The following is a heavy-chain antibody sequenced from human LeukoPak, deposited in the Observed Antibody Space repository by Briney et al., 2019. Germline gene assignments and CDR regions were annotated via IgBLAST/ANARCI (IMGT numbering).Heavy chain of an antibody. V-gene: IGHV1-2*02. J-gene: IGHJ3*02. D-gene: IGHD1-26*01. CDR3: ARDTRGASAFDI. CDR1: GYTFTGYY. CDR2: INPNSGGT. Sequence: ASVKVSCKASGYTFTGYYMHWVRQAPGQGLEWMGWINPNSGGTNYAQKFQGRVTMTRDTSISTAHMELSRLRSDDTAVYYCARDTRGASAFDIWGQGTMVTVSS.